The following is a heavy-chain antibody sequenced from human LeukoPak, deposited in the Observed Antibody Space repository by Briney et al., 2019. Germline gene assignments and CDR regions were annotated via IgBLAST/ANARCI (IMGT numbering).Heavy chain of an antibody. V-gene: IGHV4-38-2*02. J-gene: IGHJ3*02. CDR3: ARDHYDSSGYTRADAFDI. Sequence: SETLSLTCTVSGYSISSGYYWGWIRQPPGKGLEWIGSIYHSGSTYYNPSLKSRVTISVDTSKNQFSLKLSSVTAADTAVYYCARDHYDSSGYTRADAFDIRGQGTMVTVSS. CDR1: GYSISSGYY. CDR2: IYHSGST. D-gene: IGHD3-22*01.